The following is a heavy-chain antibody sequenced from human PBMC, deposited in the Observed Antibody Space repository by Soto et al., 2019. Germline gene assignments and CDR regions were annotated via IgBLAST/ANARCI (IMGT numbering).Heavy chain of an antibody. Sequence: SVKVSCKASGGTFSYFAFSWVRQAPGQGPEWMGGIMPIFGRPDYAQKFRDRVTITADESTSTAFVELRSLTSEDTAVYYCAKRGGTTVTTNYYYGMDVWGQGTTVTVSS. CDR3: AKRGGTTVTTNYYYGMDV. V-gene: IGHV1-69*13. CDR1: GGTFSYFA. D-gene: IGHD4-17*01. CDR2: IMPIFGRP. J-gene: IGHJ6*02.